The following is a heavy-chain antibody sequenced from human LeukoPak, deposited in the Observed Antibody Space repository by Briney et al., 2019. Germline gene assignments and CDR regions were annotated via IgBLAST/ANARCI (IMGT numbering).Heavy chain of an antibody. Sequence: GESLQISCLGSGYSFNHYWIGWVRQMPGKGLEWMGIIYPGDSDTRYSPSFQGQVTISADKSISTAYLQWSSLKASDTAMYYCARRTYYYDSSGYYSGAGYWFDPWGQGTLVTVSS. D-gene: IGHD3-22*01. J-gene: IGHJ5*02. V-gene: IGHV5-51*01. CDR2: IYPGDSDT. CDR3: ARRTYYYDSSGYYSGAGYWFDP. CDR1: GYSFNHYW.